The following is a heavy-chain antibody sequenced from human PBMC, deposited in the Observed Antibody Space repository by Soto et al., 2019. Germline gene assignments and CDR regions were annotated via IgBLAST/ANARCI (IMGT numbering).Heavy chain of an antibody. D-gene: IGHD2-21*01. CDR2: ISPGGRYT. V-gene: IGHV3-11*05. J-gene: IGHJ4*02. CDR3: SRGGGGGIFEH. Sequence: GGSLRLSCATSGFTFSDHYMTWIRQAPGKGLEFISYISPGGRYTSYGDSVKGRFTISRDNAKNSLFLQVNTLRDEDTAVYYCSRGGGGGIFEHWGQGTLVTVTS. CDR1: GFTFSDHY.